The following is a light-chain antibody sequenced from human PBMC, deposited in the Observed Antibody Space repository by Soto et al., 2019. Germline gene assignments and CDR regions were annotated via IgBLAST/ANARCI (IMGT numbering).Light chain of an antibody. CDR2: DAS. J-gene: IGKJ1*01. V-gene: IGKV3-11*01. CDR3: QQRSNWWT. CDR1: QSVSSY. Sequence: EIVLTQSPATLSLSPGERATLSCRASQSVSSYLAWYQQKPGQAPRLLISDASNRATGIPARFSGSGSGTDFTLTIGSLEPEDFAVYYCQQRSNWWTFGQGTKVEIK.